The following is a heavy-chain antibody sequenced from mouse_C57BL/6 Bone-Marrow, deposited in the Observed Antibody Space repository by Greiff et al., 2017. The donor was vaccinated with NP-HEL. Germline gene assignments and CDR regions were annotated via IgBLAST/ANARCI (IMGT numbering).Heavy chain of an antibody. Sequence: VKLQQPGAELVKPGASVKLSCKASGYTFTSYWMHWVKQRPGQGLEWIGMIHPNSGSTNYNEKFKSKATLTVDKSSSTAYMQLSSLTSEDSAVYYCARRGATTAFDYWGQGTTLTVSS. CDR2: IHPNSGST. J-gene: IGHJ2*01. V-gene: IGHV1-64*01. D-gene: IGHD1-2*01. CDR3: ARRGATTAFDY. CDR1: GYTFTSYW.